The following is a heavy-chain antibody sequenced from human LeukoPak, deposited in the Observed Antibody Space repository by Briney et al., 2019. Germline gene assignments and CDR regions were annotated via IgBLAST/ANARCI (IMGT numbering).Heavy chain of an antibody. CDR2: ISSSGGTI. CDR3: VGGNRKYYFDS. CDR1: XXTFSXYT. D-gene: IGHD4-4*01. J-gene: IGHJ4*02. V-gene: IGHV3-48*02. Sequence: SXRLSCXXXXXTFSXYTMNWVRQAPGKGLEWVSYISSSGGTIYSADSVRGRFTISRDNAKNSLYLQMNSLKDEDTAVYYCVGGNRKYYFDSWGQGTLVTVSS.